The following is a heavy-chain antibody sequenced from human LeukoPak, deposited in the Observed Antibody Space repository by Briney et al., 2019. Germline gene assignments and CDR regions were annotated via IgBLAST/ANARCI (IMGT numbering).Heavy chain of an antibody. CDR1: GFTFSDYY. V-gene: IGHV3-11*01. CDR2: ISSSGTTI. D-gene: IGHD5-18*01. Sequence: GGSLRLSCAASGFTFSDYYMSWIRQAPGKGLEWVSYISSSGTTIYYADSVKGRFTISRDNAKNSLYLQMNSLRADDTAVYYCARGPGRGYSYGAYFDYWGQGILVTVSS. CDR3: ARGPGRGYSYGAYFDY. J-gene: IGHJ4*02.